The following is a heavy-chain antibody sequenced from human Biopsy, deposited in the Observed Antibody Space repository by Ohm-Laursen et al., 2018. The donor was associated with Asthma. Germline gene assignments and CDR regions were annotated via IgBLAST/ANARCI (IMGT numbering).Heavy chain of an antibody. V-gene: IGHV3-74*01. J-gene: IGHJ4*02. D-gene: IGHD6-13*01. CDR3: ARGPAWQQLDN. CDR2: INSDGSGT. CDR1: GFTFSSYW. Sequence: GSLRLSCAATGFTFSSYWMHWVRQAPGKGLVWVSRINSDGSGTSYADSVKGRFTISRDNAKNTLYLEMNSLRAEDTAVYYCARGPAWQQLDNWGQGTLVTVSS.